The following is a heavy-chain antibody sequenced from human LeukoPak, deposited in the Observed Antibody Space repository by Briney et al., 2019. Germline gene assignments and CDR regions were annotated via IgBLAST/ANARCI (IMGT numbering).Heavy chain of an antibody. D-gene: IGHD6-13*01. CDR2: IYQSGSP. Sequence: GSLRLSCAASGFTFSSYEMNWVRQTPGKGLEWIGEIYQSGSPNYNPSLKSRVTMSVDKSKNLVFLRLMSVTAADTAVYFCARVGHRKAAAGVFDYWGQGMLVTVSS. J-gene: IGHJ4*02. V-gene: IGHV4-4*01. CDR1: GFTFSSYEM. CDR3: ARVGHRKAAAGVFDY.